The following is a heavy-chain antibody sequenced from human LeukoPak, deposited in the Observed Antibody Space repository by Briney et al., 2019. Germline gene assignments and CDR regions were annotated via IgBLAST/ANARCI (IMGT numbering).Heavy chain of an antibody. CDR3: ARVVSFWSGYSLNY. D-gene: IGHD3-3*01. V-gene: IGHV1-8*03. J-gene: IGHJ4*02. CDR1: GYTFTSYD. Sequence: ASVKVSCKASGYTFTSYDINWLRQATGQGLGWRGWMNPNSGNTGYAQKFQGRVTITRNTSISTAYMELSSLRSEDTAVYYCARVVSFWSGYSLNYWGQGTLVTVFS. CDR2: MNPNSGNT.